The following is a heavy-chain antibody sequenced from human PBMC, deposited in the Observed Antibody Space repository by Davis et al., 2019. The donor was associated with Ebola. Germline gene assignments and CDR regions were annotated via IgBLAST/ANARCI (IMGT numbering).Heavy chain of an antibody. V-gene: IGHV1-2*02. Sequence: ASVKVSCKASGYTFTGYYMHWVRQAPGQGLEWMGWINPNSGGTNYAQKFQGRVTMTRDTSISTAYMELSRLRSDDTAVYYCARGRKTIVVVDAFDIWGQGTMVTVSS. CDR1: GYTFTGYY. CDR2: INPNSGGT. CDR3: ARGRKTIVVVDAFDI. D-gene: IGHD3-22*01. J-gene: IGHJ3*02.